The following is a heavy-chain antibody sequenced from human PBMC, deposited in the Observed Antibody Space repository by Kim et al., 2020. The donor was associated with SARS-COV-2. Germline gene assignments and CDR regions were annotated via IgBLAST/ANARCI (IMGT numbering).Heavy chain of an antibody. CDR3: ARIYCSSTSCYIPTYYYYYMDV. CDR1: GFTFSSYS. D-gene: IGHD2-2*02. CDR2: ISSSSSYI. J-gene: IGHJ6*03. V-gene: IGHV3-21*01. Sequence: GGSLRLSCAASGFTFSSYSMNWVRQAPGKGLEWVSSISSSSSYIYYADSVKGRFTISRDNAKNSLYLQMNSLRAEDTAVYYCARIYCSSTSCYIPTYYYYYMDVWGKGTTVTVSS.